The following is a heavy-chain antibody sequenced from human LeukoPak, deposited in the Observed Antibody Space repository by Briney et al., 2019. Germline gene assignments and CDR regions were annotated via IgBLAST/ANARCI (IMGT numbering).Heavy chain of an antibody. CDR1: GYNFISYW. CDR3: ARHGRGYNYGQNY. D-gene: IGHD5-18*01. Sequence: GESLKISCKGSGYNFISYWIGWVRQMPGKGLEWMGIIYPGDSDTRYSPSFQGQVTISADKSISTAYLQWSSLKASDTAMYYCARHGRGYNYGQNYWGQGTLVTVSS. V-gene: IGHV5-51*01. J-gene: IGHJ4*02. CDR2: IYPGDSDT.